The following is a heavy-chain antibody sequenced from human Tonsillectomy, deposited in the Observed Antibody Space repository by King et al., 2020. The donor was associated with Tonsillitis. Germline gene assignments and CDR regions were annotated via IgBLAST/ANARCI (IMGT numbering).Heavy chain of an antibody. J-gene: IGHJ5*01. CDR2: IYYSGSL. V-gene: IGHV4-59*11. Sequence: VQLQESGPGLVKPSETLSLTCIVSGDSINSQYWSWIRQFPGKGLEWIGHIYYSGSLNYNPSLRGRAVISIDTSNRQFSLNLRSVTTADTAIYYCARLTVTKLPDRWLDSWGQGTLVTVSS. CDR1: GDSINSQY. D-gene: IGHD4-17*01. CDR3: ARLTVTKLPDRWLDS.